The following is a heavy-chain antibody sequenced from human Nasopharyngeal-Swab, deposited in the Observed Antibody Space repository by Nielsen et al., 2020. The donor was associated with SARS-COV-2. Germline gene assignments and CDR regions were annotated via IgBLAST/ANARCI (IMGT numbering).Heavy chain of an antibody. V-gene: IGHV3-33*01. CDR1: GFTFSSYV. J-gene: IGHJ4*02. Sequence: GGSLRLSCATSGFTFSSYVMHWVRQAPGKGLEWVAAIWYDGSNKYYADSVKGRFTISRDNSKNTLYLQMNSLRAEDTAVYYCAREYWELTKGAFDYWGQGTLVTVSS. D-gene: IGHD3-10*01. CDR2: IWYDGSNK. CDR3: AREYWELTKGAFDY.